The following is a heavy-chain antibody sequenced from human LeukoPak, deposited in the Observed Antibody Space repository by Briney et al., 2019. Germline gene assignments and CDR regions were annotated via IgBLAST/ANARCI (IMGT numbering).Heavy chain of an antibody. CDR3: ARSEKYYYDSSGYYGYYFDY. Sequence: ASVKVSCKASGGTFSSYAISWVRQAPGQGLEWVGGIIPIFGIANYAQKFQGRVTITTDESTSTAYMELSSLRSEDTAVYYCARSEKYYYDSSGYYGYYFDYWGQGTLVTVSS. J-gene: IGHJ4*02. D-gene: IGHD3-22*01. CDR1: GGTFSSYA. CDR2: IIPIFGIA. V-gene: IGHV1-69*05.